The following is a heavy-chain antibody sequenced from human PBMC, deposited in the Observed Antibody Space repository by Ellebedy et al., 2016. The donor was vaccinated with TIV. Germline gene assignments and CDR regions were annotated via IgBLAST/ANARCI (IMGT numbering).Heavy chain of an antibody. CDR1: EFTFSDYV. CDR2: VWYDGSSE. Sequence: GGSLRLXXAASEFTFSDYVMHWVRQAPGKGLEWVALVWYDGSSEFYADSVKGRFTISRDNSENTMSLQMNSLRDEDTAVYYCARGGSKSNWYQPFDSWGQGILVTVSS. V-gene: IGHV3-33*01. CDR3: ARGGSKSNWYQPFDS. D-gene: IGHD1-20*01. J-gene: IGHJ4*02.